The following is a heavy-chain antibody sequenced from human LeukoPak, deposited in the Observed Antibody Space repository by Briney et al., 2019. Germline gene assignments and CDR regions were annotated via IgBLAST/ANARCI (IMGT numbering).Heavy chain of an antibody. V-gene: IGHV4-59*01. D-gene: IGHD6-13*01. Sequence: PSETLSLTCTVSGGSISSYYWSWIRQPPGKGLEWIGYIYYSGSTNYNPSLKSRVTISVDTSKNQFSLKLSSVTAADTAVYYCARLRIAAAGTSYYFDYWGQGTLVTVSS. CDR3: ARLRIAAAGTSYYFDY. J-gene: IGHJ4*02. CDR1: GGSISSYY. CDR2: IYYSGST.